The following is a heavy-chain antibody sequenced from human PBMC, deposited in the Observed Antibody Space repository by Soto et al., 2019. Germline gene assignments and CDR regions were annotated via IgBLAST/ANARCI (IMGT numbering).Heavy chain of an antibody. V-gene: IGHV1-3*01. CDR3: ARRRRYGSGSYYWFNYFDP. J-gene: IGHJ5*02. CDR2: IDAGNGNT. CDR1: GHTSTNYA. D-gene: IGHD3-10*01. Sequence: ASVKVSCKASGHTSTNYAVHWVRQAPGQRLEWMGRIDAGNGNTKYSQKFQGRVTITTDTSASTAYMELSSLRSEDTAVYYCARRRRYGSGSYYWFNYFDPWGQGTPVTVS.